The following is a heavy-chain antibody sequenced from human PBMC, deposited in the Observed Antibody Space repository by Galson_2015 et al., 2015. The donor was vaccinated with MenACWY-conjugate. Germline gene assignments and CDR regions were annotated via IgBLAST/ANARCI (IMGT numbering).Heavy chain of an antibody. Sequence: SLRLSCAASGFTSSNYYMSWVRQAPGEGLEWVSDISTSGSTISYADSVKGRFTISRDNAKNSLYLQMSGLRAEDTAVYYCATDYRLFPPWGPGTLVTVSS. CDR2: ISTSGSTI. J-gene: IGHJ1*01. CDR3: ATDYRLFPP. CDR1: GFTSSNYY. D-gene: IGHD1-14*01. V-gene: IGHV3-11*01.